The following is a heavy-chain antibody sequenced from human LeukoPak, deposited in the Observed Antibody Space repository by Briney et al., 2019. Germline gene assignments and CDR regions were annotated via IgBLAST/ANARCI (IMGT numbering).Heavy chain of an antibody. CDR2: IYYSGST. Sequence: SETLSLTCAVYGGSFSGYYWSWIRQPPGKGLEWIGYIYYSGSTNYNPSLKSRVTISVDTSKNQFSLKLSSVTAADTAVYYCAREGIHYYDSSGYYYYYGMDVWGQGTTVTVSS. V-gene: IGHV4-59*01. J-gene: IGHJ6*02. CDR3: AREGIHYYDSSGYYYYYGMDV. CDR1: GGSFSGYY. D-gene: IGHD3-22*01.